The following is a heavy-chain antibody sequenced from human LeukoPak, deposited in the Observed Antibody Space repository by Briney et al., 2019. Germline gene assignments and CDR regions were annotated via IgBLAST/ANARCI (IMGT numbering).Heavy chain of an antibody. CDR2: ISAYNGNT. J-gene: IGHJ5*02. CDR1: GYTFTGYG. Sequence: ASVTVSFKASGYTFTGYGISWVRQAPGQGLEWMGWISAYNGNTNYAQKLQGRVTMTTDTSTSTAYMELRSLRSDDTAVYYCARDLRADEELPRFPSGNWFDPWGQGTLVTVSS. CDR3: ARDLRADEELPRFPSGNWFDP. D-gene: IGHD1-7*01. V-gene: IGHV1-18*01.